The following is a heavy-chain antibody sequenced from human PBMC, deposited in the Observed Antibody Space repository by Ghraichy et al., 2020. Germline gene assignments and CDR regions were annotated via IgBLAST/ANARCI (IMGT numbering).Heavy chain of an antibody. CDR1: GGSISSYY. CDR2: IYYSGST. V-gene: IGHV4-59*01. Sequence: SETLSLTCTVSGGSISSYYWSWIRQPPGKGLEWIGYIYYSGSTNYNPSLKSRVTISVDTSKNQFSLKLSSVTAADTAVYYCAREETDILTENAGYFDYWGQGTLVTVSS. D-gene: IGHD3-9*01. CDR3: AREETDILTENAGYFDY. J-gene: IGHJ4*02.